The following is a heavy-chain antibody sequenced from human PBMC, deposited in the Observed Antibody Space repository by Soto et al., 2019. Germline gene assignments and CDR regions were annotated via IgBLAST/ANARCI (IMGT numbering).Heavy chain of an antibody. CDR1: DGSINTGDYY. CDR3: ARADSSSWFEFDY. D-gene: IGHD6-13*01. CDR2: IYHTGST. V-gene: IGHV4-30-4*01. J-gene: IGHJ4*02. Sequence: QEHLEESGPGLVKPSQTLSLTCTVSDGSINTGDYYWSWIRQPPGKGLEWIGHIYHTGSTSYNPSLESRLTISIDTSKNQFSLKLSSVTAADTAVYYCARADSSSWFEFDYWGPGTLVTVSS.